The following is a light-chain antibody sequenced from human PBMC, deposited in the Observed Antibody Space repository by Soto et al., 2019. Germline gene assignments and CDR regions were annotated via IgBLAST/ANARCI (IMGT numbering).Light chain of an antibody. Sequence: DIHMTQSPSTLSASVGDRVTITCRASQSISIWLAGYQQKPGNAPNLLIYKTSSLESGVPSRFSGSGSGTEFTLTISSLQPDDFATYYCQHYDDSSWTFGQGTKVEIK. V-gene: IGKV1-5*03. J-gene: IGKJ1*01. CDR2: KTS. CDR1: QSISIW. CDR3: QHYDDSSWT.